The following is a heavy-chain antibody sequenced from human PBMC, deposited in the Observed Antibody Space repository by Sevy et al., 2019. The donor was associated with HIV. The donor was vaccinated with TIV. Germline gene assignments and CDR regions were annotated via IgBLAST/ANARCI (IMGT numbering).Heavy chain of an antibody. D-gene: IGHD2-8*02. Sequence: GGSLRLSCAASGFTFSDYYMGWFRQAPGKGLEWVSYISSSGALVFYADSVEGRFTISRDNAKSSLFLQMNSLRAEDTAIYYCARAGDDYCTESDCNKNWFDPWGQGTLVTVSS. CDR3: ARAGDDYCTESDCNKNWFDP. V-gene: IGHV3-11*01. CDR2: ISSSGALV. CDR1: GFTFSDYY. J-gene: IGHJ5*02.